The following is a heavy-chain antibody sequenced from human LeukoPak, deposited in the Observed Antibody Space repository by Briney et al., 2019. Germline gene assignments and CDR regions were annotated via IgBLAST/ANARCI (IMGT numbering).Heavy chain of an antibody. CDR1: GGSFSGYY. V-gene: IGHV4-34*01. J-gene: IGHJ5*02. Sequence: PSETLSLTCAVYGGSFSGYYWSWIRQPPGKGLEWIGEINHSGSTNYNPSLKSRVTISVDTSKNQFSLKLSSVTAADTAVYYCARVKGSYRRSWYRVGSWFDPWGQGTLVTVSS. CDR2: INHSGST. D-gene: IGHD6-13*01. CDR3: ARVKGSYRRSWYRVGSWFDP.